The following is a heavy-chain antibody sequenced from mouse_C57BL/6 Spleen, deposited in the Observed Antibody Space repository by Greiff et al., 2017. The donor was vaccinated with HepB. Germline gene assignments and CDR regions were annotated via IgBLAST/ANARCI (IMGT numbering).Heavy chain of an antibody. CDR1: GFTFSSYT. CDR2: ISGGGGNT. V-gene: IGHV5-9*01. J-gene: IGHJ3*01. CDR3: ARDWDGESGAWFAY. D-gene: IGHD4-1*01. Sequence: EVMLVESGGGLVKPGGSLKLSCAASGFTFSSYTMSWVRQTPEKRLEWVATISGGGGNTYYPDSVKGRFTISRDNAKNTLYLQMSSLRSEDTALYYCARDWDGESGAWFAYWGQGTLVTVSA.